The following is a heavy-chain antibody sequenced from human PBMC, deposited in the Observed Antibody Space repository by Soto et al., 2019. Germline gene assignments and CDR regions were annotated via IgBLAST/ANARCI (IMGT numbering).Heavy chain of an antibody. J-gene: IGHJ6*02. V-gene: IGHV4-34*01. CDR1: GGSFSGYY. CDR3: ARAKATAATFRDYYYGMNV. D-gene: IGHD6-13*01. CDR2: INHSGST. Sequence: SETLSLTCAVYGGSFSGYYWTWIRQPPGTGLEWIGEINHSGSTDYNPSLKSRVTISVDTSKNQFSLKLTSVTAADTAVYYCARAKATAATFRDYYYGMNVWGQGTTVTVSS.